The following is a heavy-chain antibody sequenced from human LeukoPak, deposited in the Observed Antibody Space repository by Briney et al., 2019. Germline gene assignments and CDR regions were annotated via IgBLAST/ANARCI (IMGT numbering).Heavy chain of an antibody. CDR2: IIPIFGTA. CDR1: GGTFSSYA. V-gene: IGHV1-69*01. D-gene: IGHD1-26*01. CDR3: ARDRIVGATTGYYYYMDV. Sequence: GSSVKVSCKASGGTFSSYAISWVRQAPGQGLDWMGGIIPIFGTATYAQKFQGRVTITADESTSTAYMELSSLRSEDTAVYYCARDRIVGATTGYYYYMDVWGKGTMVTVSS. J-gene: IGHJ6*03.